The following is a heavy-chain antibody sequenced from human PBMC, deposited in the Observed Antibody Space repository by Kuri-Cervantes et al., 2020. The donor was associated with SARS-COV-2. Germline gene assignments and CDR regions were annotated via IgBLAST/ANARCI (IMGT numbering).Heavy chain of an antibody. CDR2: IYPGDPET. Sequence: GGSLRLSCKGSGYNFDSYWIGWVRQMPGKGLEWMGIIYPGDPETRYSPSFQGQVTISADKSISTAYLQWSSLKASDTAMYYCARHPNWNPAFVDYWGQGTLVTVSS. CDR1: GYNFDSYW. CDR3: ARHPNWNPAFVDY. D-gene: IGHD1-20*01. J-gene: IGHJ4*02. V-gene: IGHV5-51*01.